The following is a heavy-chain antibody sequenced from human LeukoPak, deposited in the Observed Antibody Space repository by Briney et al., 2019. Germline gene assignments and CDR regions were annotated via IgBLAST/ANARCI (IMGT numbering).Heavy chain of an antibody. J-gene: IGHJ4*02. Sequence: PGGSLRLSCGASGFTFSTYWMSWLRQAPGKGLEWVANINQDGSEKYYVDSVKGRFTISRDNAKNSLYLHMNSLRAEDMATCYCARDRVWTVLYWGQGILVTVSS. CDR1: GFTFSTYW. D-gene: IGHD2-8*01. CDR3: ARDRVWTVLY. V-gene: IGHV3-7*01. CDR2: INQDGSEK.